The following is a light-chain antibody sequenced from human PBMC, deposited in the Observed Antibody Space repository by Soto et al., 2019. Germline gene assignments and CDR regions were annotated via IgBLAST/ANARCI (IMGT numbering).Light chain of an antibody. V-gene: IGKV1-39*01. J-gene: IGKJ1*01. Sequence: DIQMTQFPSSLSASVGDRVTITCRASQSISSYLNWYQQKPGKAPKLLIYAASSLQSGVPSRFSGSGSGTDFTLTISSLQPEDFATYYCQQSYSTTRTFGQGTKVDI. CDR2: AAS. CDR3: QQSYSTTRT. CDR1: QSISSY.